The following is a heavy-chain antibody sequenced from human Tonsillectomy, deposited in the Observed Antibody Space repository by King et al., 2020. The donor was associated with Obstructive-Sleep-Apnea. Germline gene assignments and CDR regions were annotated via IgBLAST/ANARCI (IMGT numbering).Heavy chain of an antibody. CDR2: INPSGGST. CDR3: ARTYYDILTGYSPPDY. CDR1: GYTFTSYY. Sequence: AQLVQSGAEVKKPGASVKVSCKASGYTFTSYYMHWVRQAPGQGLEGMGIINPSGGSTSYAQKFQGRVTMTRDTSTSTVYMELSSLRSEDTAVYYCARTYYDILTGYSPPDYWGQGTLVTVSS. V-gene: IGHV1-46*01. J-gene: IGHJ4*02. D-gene: IGHD3-9*01.